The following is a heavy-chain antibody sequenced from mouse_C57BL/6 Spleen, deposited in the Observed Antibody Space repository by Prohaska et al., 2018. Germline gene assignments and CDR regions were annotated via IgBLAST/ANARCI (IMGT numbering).Heavy chain of an antibody. V-gene: IGHV1-26*01. J-gene: IGHJ4*01. Sequence: HGKSLEWIGDINPNNGGTSYNQKFKGKATLTVDKSSSTAYMELRSLTSEDSAVYYCARSDYYSNNVDYAMDYWGQGTSVTVSS. CDR3: ARSDYYSNNVDYAMDY. D-gene: IGHD2-5*01. CDR2: INPNNGGT.